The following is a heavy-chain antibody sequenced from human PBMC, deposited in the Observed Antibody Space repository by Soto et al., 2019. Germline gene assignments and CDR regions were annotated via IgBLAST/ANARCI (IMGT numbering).Heavy chain of an antibody. Sequence: QVQLQESGPGLVKPSGTLSLTCTVSRFSVTDNKYWSWVRQSQGQHLEGIGEIYHGGTTYYNPSLSSLLTMSMDKSKNQISLMLTAVTAADTVVDYCVRDSRYCTDSGCSIMRDAFDVCGQGTLVTVSS. V-gene: IGHV4-4*02. CDR2: IYHGGTT. CDR3: VRDSRYCTDSGCSIMRDAFDV. J-gene: IGHJ3*01. D-gene: IGHD2-15*01. CDR1: RFSVTDNKY.